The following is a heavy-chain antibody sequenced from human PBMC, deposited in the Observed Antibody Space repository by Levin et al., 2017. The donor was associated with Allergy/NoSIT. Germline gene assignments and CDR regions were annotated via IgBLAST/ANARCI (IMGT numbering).Heavy chain of an antibody. D-gene: IGHD3-3*01. CDR2: IRATAKTV. J-gene: IGHJ4*02. V-gene: IGHV3-11*04. CDR3: AKFFEVTPFDG. Sequence: LSLTCAASGFTFRNFAMSWIRQSPGKGLEWLASIRATAKTVFYADSVKGRFTISRDNRNNALYLQMNNLRVDDTAVYYCAKFFEVTPFDGWGQGTLVSVSS. CDR1: GFTFRNFA.